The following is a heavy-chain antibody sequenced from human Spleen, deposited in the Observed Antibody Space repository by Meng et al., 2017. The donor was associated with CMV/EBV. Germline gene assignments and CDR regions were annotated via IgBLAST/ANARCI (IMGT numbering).Heavy chain of an antibody. CDR3: VRDWKCIARSDFFDI. CDR2: VSGCDGET. CDR1: GYTFSNYG. V-gene: IGHV1-18*01. Sequence: ASVKVSCKASGYTFSNYGISWVRQAPGQGLEWMGWVSGCDGETNYAQEIEGRVTMTTDTSTSTVYMELRSLRSDDTAVYYCVRDWKCIARSDFFDIWGQGTTVTVSS. D-gene: IGHD1-1*01. J-gene: IGHJ3*02.